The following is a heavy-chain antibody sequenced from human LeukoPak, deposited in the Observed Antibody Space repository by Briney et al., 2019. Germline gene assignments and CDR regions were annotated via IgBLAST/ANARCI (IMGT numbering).Heavy chain of an antibody. J-gene: IGHJ4*02. V-gene: IGHV4-39*07. CDR3: ASFYYDILTGYPDY. CDR2: IYYSGST. Sequence: SETLSLTCTVSGGSISSSSYYWGWIRQPPGKGLEWIGSIYYSGSTYYNPSLKSRVTISVDTSKNQFSLKLSSVTAADTAVYYCASFYYDILTGYPDYWGQGTLVTVSS. D-gene: IGHD3-9*01. CDR1: GGSISSSSYY.